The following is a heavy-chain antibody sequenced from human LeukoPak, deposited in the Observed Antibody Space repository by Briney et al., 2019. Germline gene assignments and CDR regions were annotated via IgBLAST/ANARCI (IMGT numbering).Heavy chain of an antibody. J-gene: IGHJ4*02. CDR1: GFTFSSYG. CDR2: ISYDGSNK. D-gene: IGHD3-22*01. Sequence: GGSLTLSCAASGFTFSSYGMHWVRQAPGKGLEWVAVISYDGSNKYYADSVKGRFTIPRDNSKNTLYLQMNSLRADDTAVYYCAKRSGDYDSSGYFIDYWGQGTLVTVSS. V-gene: IGHV3-30*18. CDR3: AKRSGDYDSSGYFIDY.